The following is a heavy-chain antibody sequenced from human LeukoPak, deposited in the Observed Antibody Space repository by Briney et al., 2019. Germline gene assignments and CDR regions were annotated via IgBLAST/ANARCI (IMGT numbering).Heavy chain of an antibody. CDR2: IRSKPYGGTA. J-gene: IGHJ5*02. D-gene: IGHD2-21*01. CDR1: GLLFGDYG. V-gene: IGHV3-49*04. CDR3: TVQVIPSDKWFDP. Sequence: GGSLRLSCTASGLLFGDYGMTWVRQAPGKGLEWVGSIRSKPYGGTADYAESVKGRFTISRDDSRTIAYLDMNGLKTEDSAVYHCTVQVIPSDKWFDPWGLGTPVSVSS.